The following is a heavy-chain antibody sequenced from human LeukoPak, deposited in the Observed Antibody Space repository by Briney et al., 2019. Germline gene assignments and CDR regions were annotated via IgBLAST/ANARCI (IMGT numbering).Heavy chain of an antibody. CDR3: ARLGRGATLDAFDI. V-gene: IGHV4-59*08. CDR2: IYYSGST. J-gene: IGHJ3*02. D-gene: IGHD3-10*01. Sequence: SETLSLTCTVSGGSISSYYWSWIRQPPGKGLEWIGYIYYSGSTNYNPSLKSRVTISVDTSKNQFSLKLSSVTAAGTAVYYCARLGRGATLDAFDIWGQGTMVTVSS. CDR1: GGSISSYY.